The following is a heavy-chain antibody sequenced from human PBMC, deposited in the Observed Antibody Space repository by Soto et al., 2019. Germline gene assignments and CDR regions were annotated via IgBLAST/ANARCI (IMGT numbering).Heavy chain of an antibody. V-gene: IGHV4-34*01. Sequence: SETLSLTCGVFRGSFSGFYWSWVRQTPGGGLEWIGEINHSGTTNYNPSFQNRVTIAVDKSTNNFSLKMTSVTAADAAVYYCARGRGYVYGSNFYGLDFWGQGTTVT. D-gene: IGHD6-25*01. CDR3: ARGRGYVYGSNFYGLDF. J-gene: IGHJ6*02. CDR2: INHSGTT. CDR1: RGSFSGFY.